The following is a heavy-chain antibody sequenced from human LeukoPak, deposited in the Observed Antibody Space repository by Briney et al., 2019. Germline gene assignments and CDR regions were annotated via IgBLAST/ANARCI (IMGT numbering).Heavy chain of an antibody. D-gene: IGHD3-3*01. CDR3: ARDRFLEWLTEMGFDY. CDR2: INAGNGNT. V-gene: IGHV1-3*01. CDR1: GYTFTSYA. Sequence: APVKVSCKASGYTFTSYAMHWVRQAPGQRLEWMGWINAGNGNTKYSQKFQGRVTITRDTSASTAYMELSSLRSEDTAVYYCARDRFLEWLTEMGFDYWGQGTLVTVSS. J-gene: IGHJ4*02.